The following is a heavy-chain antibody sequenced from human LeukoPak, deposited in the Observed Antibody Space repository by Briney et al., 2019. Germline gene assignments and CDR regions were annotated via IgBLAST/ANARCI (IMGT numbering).Heavy chain of an antibody. V-gene: IGHV1-18*01. CDR1: GYTFTSYG. CDR2: ISVYNVNT. Sequence: ASVKVSCKASGYTFTSYGISWVRQAPGQGLEWLGWISVYNVNTNYAQKLQGRVTMTTDTSTSTVYMELRSLRSDDTAVYYCARSAGIVGAPAGFWGQGTLVTVSS. J-gene: IGHJ4*02. CDR3: ARSAGIVGAPAGF. D-gene: IGHD1-26*01.